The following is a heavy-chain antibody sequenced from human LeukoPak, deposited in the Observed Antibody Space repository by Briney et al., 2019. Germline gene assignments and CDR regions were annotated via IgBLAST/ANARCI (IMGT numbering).Heavy chain of an antibody. D-gene: IGHD1-1*01. CDR2: ISWNSDRK. V-gene: IGHV3-9*01. Sequence: PGGSLRLSCAASRFTFSTYSMNWVRQAPGKGLEWVSGISWNSDRKDYADSVKGRFTISRDNAKNSLYLQMNSLRAEDTALHYCAKDNGNNFDYWGQGTLVTVSS. CDR1: RFTFSTYS. CDR3: AKDNGNNFDY. J-gene: IGHJ4*02.